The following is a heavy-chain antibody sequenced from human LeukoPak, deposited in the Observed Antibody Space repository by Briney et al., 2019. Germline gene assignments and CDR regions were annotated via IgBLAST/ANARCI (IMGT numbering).Heavy chain of an antibody. CDR3: AGNGRGRGGEGPDAFDI. CDR1: GFTFSNHE. J-gene: IGHJ3*02. CDR2: ISSSGTTI. V-gene: IGHV3-48*03. D-gene: IGHD2-21*01. Sequence: GGSLRLSCAVSGFTFSNHEMYWVRQAPGKGLEWVSYISSSGTTIYYAESMKGRFTISRDNAKNSLYLQVNSLRAEDTAVYYCAGNGRGRGGEGPDAFDIWGQGTMVTVSS.